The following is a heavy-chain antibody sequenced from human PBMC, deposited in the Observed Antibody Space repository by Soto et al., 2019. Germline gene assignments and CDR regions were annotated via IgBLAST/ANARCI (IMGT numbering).Heavy chain of an antibody. CDR3: ARKGWYGVVEWFDP. CDR2: ISVYNGNT. Sequence: GASVKVSCKASGYTFNGYGISWVRQAPGQGLERMGWISVYNGNTNYAQKVQGRVTMTTDTSTSTAYMELRSLRSDDTAVYYCARKGWYGVVEWFDPWGQGTLVTVSS. V-gene: IGHV1-18*01. D-gene: IGHD6-19*01. J-gene: IGHJ5*02. CDR1: GYTFNGYG.